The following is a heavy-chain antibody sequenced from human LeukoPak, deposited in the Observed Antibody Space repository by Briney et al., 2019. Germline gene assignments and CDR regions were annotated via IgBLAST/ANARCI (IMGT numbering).Heavy chain of an antibody. CDR1: GFTFSSYE. CDR2: ISSSGSTI. Sequence: TGGSLRLSCAASGFTFSSYEMNWVRQAPGKGLEWVSYISSSGSTIYYADSVKGRFTISRDNAKNSLYLQMSSLRAEDTAVYYCARAANDGYNTILDYWGQGTLVTVSS. D-gene: IGHD5-24*01. J-gene: IGHJ4*02. CDR3: ARAANDGYNTILDY. V-gene: IGHV3-48*03.